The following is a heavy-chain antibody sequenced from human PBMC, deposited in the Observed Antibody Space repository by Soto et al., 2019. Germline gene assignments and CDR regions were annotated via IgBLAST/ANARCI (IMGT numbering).Heavy chain of an antibody. D-gene: IGHD6-13*01. CDR3: ATTSSWFRGFYFDY. Sequence: SETLSLTCTVSGDSITGYYWSWVRQPAGKGLEWIGRIYTSGSTSYNPSLESRVTMSLDTSKNQLSLKLTSVTAADTAVYYCATTSSWFRGFYFDYWGQGTLVTVSS. CDR1: GDSITGYY. CDR2: IYTSGST. V-gene: IGHV4-4*07. J-gene: IGHJ4*02.